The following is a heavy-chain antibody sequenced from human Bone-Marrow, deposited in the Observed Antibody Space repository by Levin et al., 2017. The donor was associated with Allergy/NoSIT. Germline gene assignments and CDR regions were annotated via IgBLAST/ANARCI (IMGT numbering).Heavy chain of an antibody. D-gene: IGHD6-19*01. V-gene: IGHV1-69*04. CDR3: ARDQRYSSGRAIDY. CDR2: IIPILGIA. Sequence: GASVKVSCKASGGTFSSYTISWVRQAPGQGLEWMGRIIPILGIANYAQKFQGRVTITADKSTSTAYMELSSLRSEDTAVYYCARDQRYSSGRAIDYWGQGTLVTVSS. J-gene: IGHJ4*02. CDR1: GGTFSSYT.